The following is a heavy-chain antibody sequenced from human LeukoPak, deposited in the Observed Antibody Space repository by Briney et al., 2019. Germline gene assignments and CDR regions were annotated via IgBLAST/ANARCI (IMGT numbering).Heavy chain of an antibody. Sequence: SETLSLTCTVSGGSISSYYWSWIRQPAGKGLEWIGRIYTSGSTNYNPSLKSRVTMSVDTPKNQFSLKLSSVTAADTAVYYCARLSTVTHRYGMDVWGQGTTVTVSS. V-gene: IGHV4-4*07. CDR1: GGSISSYY. J-gene: IGHJ6*02. CDR3: ARLSTVTHRYGMDV. CDR2: IYTSGST. D-gene: IGHD4-17*01.